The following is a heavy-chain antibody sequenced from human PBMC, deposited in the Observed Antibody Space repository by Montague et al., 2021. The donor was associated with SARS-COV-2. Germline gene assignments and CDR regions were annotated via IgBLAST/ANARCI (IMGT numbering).Heavy chain of an antibody. J-gene: IGHJ5*02. V-gene: IGHV4-39*01. CDR3: AIHRDYYCGSYRRFDP. Sequence: SETLSLTCTVSGDSINSTSYYWVWIRQRPGKGLEWIGCDNYRGTSYHSPSIKSRFTVSLATYQSQFFLRAISVTAAATATYYCAIHRDYYCGSYRRFDPWGQGTLVIVSS. CDR1: GDSINSTSYY. D-gene: IGHD3-16*02. CDR2: DNYRGTS.